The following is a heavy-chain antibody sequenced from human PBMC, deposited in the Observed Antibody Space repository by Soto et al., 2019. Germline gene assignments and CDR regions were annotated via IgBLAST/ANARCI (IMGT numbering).Heavy chain of an antibody. Sequence: SETLSLTCTVSGGSISTYYWSWIQQPPGKGLEWIGYIYYSGSTNYNPSLKSRVTMSVDTSKNQFSLKLSSVTAADTAVYYCATRVSGSFYGMDVWGQGTTVTVSS. CDR1: GGSISTYY. CDR2: IYYSGST. CDR3: ATRVSGSFYGMDV. J-gene: IGHJ6*02. V-gene: IGHV4-59*01. D-gene: IGHD1-26*01.